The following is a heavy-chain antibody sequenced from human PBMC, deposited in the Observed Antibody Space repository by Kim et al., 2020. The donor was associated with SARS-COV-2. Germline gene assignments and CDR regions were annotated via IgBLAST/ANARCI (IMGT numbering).Heavy chain of an antibody. J-gene: IGHJ6*02. Sequence: KCQGRVTITADESTSTAYMELSSLRSEDTAVYYCARRVAATNYYYYGMDVWGQGTTVTVS. V-gene: IGHV1-69*01. D-gene: IGHD2-15*01. CDR3: ARRVAATNYYYYGMDV.